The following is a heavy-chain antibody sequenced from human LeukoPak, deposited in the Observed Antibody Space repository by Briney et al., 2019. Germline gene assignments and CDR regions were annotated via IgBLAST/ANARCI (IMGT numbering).Heavy chain of an antibody. CDR1: GGSISSYY. J-gene: IGHJ5*02. Sequence: PSETMSLTCTVSGGSISSYYWSWIRQPPGKGLEWIGYIYYSGSTNYNPSLKSRVTISVDTSKNQFSLKLSSVTAADTAVYYCARDATYYYGSGSCAWFDPWGQGTLVTVSS. D-gene: IGHD3-10*01. CDR2: IYYSGST. V-gene: IGHV4-59*01. CDR3: ARDATYYYGSGSCAWFDP.